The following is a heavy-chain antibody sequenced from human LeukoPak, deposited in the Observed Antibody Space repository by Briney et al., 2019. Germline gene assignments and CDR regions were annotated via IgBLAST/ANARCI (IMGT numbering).Heavy chain of an antibody. Sequence: ASVKVSCKASGYTFTIYDINWVRQAPGQGLEWMGWMNPNSGNTGYAQKFQGSVTMTRDTSIRTAYMELISLTSDDTAVYYCAKVGSFTIFGVGAFDLWGQGTLVTVSS. CDR2: MNPNSGNT. J-gene: IGHJ3*01. CDR1: GYTFTIYD. D-gene: IGHD3-3*01. V-gene: IGHV1-8*01. CDR3: AKVGSFTIFGVGAFDL.